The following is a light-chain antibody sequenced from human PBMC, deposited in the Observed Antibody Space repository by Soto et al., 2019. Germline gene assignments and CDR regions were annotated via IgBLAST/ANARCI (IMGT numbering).Light chain of an antibody. V-gene: IGLV1-40*01. J-gene: IGLJ1*01. CDR1: SSNIGAGYD. CDR2: GNS. CDR3: QYYDSSLSGPYV. Sequence: QSVLTQPPSVSGAPGQRVTISCTGSSSNIGAGYDVHWYQQLPGTAPKLLIYGNSNRPSGVPDRFSGSKSGTSASLAITGLQAEDEADYYCQYYDSSLSGPYVFGTGTKRTVL.